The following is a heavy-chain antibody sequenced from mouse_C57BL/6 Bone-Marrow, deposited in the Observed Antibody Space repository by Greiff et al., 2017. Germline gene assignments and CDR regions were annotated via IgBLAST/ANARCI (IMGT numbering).Heavy chain of an antibody. Sequence: QVQLQQSGAELVRPGASVTLSCKASGYTFTDYEMHWVKQTPVHGLEWIGAIDPETGGTAYNQKFKGKAILTADKSSSTAYMELRSLTSEDSAVYYCTRSGDDYEPFYWGQGTTLTDSS. CDR2: IDPETGGT. CDR3: TRSGDDYEPFY. J-gene: IGHJ2*01. CDR1: GYTFTDYE. D-gene: IGHD2-4*01. V-gene: IGHV1-15*01.